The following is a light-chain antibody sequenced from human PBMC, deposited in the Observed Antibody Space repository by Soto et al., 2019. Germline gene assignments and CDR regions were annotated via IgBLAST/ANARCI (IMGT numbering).Light chain of an antibody. CDR2: DAS. V-gene: IGKV3-11*01. Sequence: EIVLTQSPATLSLSPGERATLSCRASQSVSRYLAWYQQKPGQAPRLLIYDASNRATGIPARFRGSGSGTDFTLTISTLEPEDFAVYYCQQRSNWPPITFGQGTRLEIK. CDR3: QQRSNWPPIT. CDR1: QSVSRY. J-gene: IGKJ5*01.